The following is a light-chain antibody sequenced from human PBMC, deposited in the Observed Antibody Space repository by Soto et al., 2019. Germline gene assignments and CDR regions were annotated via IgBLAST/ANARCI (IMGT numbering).Light chain of an antibody. CDR2: DTS. J-gene: IGKJ4*01. Sequence: EIVLTQSPATLSLSPWERATLSCRASQTVSSYLAWYQQKPGQAPRLLIYDTSTRATGVPTRFSGSRSGAEFTLTINSLQSEDFAVYYCQPYNNWPLTFGGGTKVDIK. V-gene: IGKV3-15*01. CDR1: QTVSSY. CDR3: QPYNNWPLT.